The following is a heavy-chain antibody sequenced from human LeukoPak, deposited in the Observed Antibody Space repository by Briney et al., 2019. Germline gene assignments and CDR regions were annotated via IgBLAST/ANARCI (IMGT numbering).Heavy chain of an antibody. D-gene: IGHD3-22*01. CDR3: AKARNYYDSSGYSPDAFDI. J-gene: IGHJ3*02. Sequence: GSLRLSCAASGFTFTSYYMHWVRQAPGKGLEWVAVISYDGSNKYYADSVKGRFTISRDNSKNTLYLQMNSLRAEDTAVYYCAKARNYYDSSGYSPDAFDIWGQGTMVTVSS. V-gene: IGHV3-30*18. CDR1: GFTFTSYY. CDR2: ISYDGSNK.